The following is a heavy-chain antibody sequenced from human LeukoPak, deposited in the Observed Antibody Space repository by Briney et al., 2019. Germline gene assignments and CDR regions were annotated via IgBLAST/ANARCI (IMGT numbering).Heavy chain of an antibody. CDR2: ISSSGSTI. J-gene: IGHJ6*03. CDR1: GFTFSDYY. Sequence: PGRSLRLSCAASGFTFSDYYMSWIRQAPGKGLEWVSYISSSGSTIYYADSVKGRFTISRDNAKNSLYLQMNSLRAEDTAVYYCARARYSGYEPAYMDVWGKGTTVTVSS. V-gene: IGHV3-11*04. D-gene: IGHD5-12*01. CDR3: ARARYSGYEPAYMDV.